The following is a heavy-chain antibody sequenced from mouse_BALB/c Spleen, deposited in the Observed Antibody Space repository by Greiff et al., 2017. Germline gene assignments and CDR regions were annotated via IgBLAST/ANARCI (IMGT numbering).Heavy chain of an antibody. Sequence: DVQLQESGPGLVKPSQSLSLTCSVTGYSITSGYYWNWIRQFPGNKLEWMGYISYDGSNNYNPSLKNRISITRDTSKNQFFLKLNSVTTEDTATYYCARDGLRDWYFDVWGAGTTVTVSS. V-gene: IGHV3-6*02. CDR3: ARDGLRDWYFDV. D-gene: IGHD2-2*01. CDR1: GYSITSGYY. CDR2: ISYDGSN. J-gene: IGHJ1*01.